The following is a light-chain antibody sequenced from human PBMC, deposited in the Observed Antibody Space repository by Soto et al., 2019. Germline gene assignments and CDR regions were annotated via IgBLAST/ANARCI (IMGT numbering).Light chain of an antibody. CDR3: QQYDNWPFT. CDR1: QSISRN. J-gene: IGKJ3*01. Sequence: EIVMTQSPATLSVSPGERATLSCRASQSISRNLAWYQQKPAQSPRLLIYGASARATGIPARFSGSGSGTEFTLTISSLQSEDFALYSCQQYDNWPFTFGPGTKVDIK. CDR2: GAS. V-gene: IGKV3-15*01.